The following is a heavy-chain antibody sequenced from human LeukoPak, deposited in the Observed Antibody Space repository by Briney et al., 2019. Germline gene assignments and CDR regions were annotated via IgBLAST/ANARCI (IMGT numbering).Heavy chain of an antibody. CDR3: ARDCYDSSGYHDY. V-gene: IGHV3-20*04. J-gene: IGHJ4*02. D-gene: IGHD3-22*01. CDR1: GFTFSSYW. CDR2: INWNGGST. Sequence: PGGSLRLSCAASGFTFSSYWMHWVRQAPGKGLEWVSGINWNGGSTGYADSVKGRFTISRDNAKNSLYLQMNSLRAEDTALYYCARDCYDSSGYHDYWGQGTLVTVSS.